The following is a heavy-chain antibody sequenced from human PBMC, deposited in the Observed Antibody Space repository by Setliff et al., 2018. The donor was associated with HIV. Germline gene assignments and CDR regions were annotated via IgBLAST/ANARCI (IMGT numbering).Heavy chain of an antibody. D-gene: IGHD2-21*02. CDR2: ITNDVSAT. CDR3: AACSGDCF. V-gene: IGHV3-74*01. J-gene: IGHJ4*02. CDR1: GFAFSHYW. Sequence: LRLSCAASGFTSGFAFSHYWMHWVRQVPGKGLVWVSRITNDVSATTYADFVKGRFTISRDNAKRSLYLQMSSLRAEDTAVYYCAACSGDCFWGQGTLVTVSS.